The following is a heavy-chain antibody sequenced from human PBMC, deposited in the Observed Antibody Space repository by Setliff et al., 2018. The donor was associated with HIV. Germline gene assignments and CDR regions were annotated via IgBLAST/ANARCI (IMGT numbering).Heavy chain of an antibody. CDR1: GGSIYGSDYY. V-gene: IGHV4-39*01. D-gene: IGHD2-15*01. Sequence: SETLSLTCTVSGGSIYGSDYYWGWIRQPPGKGLESIGSIYYSGSTHYNPSFEGRVTISVDTSKNQFSLKLRSVTAADTAMYYCARRRCSAASCPDNSWNWLDPWGQGTLVTVSS. J-gene: IGHJ5*02. CDR2: IYYSGST. CDR3: ARRRCSAASCPDNSWNWLDP.